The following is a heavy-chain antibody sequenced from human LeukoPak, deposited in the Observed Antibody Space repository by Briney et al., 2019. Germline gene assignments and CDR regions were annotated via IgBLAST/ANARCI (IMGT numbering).Heavy chain of an antibody. Sequence: SETLSLTCTVSGDSISSYFWSWIRQPPGKRLEWIGSMYYSGNTNYNPSLKSRVAISRDTSKNQFSLKVSSVTAADTAVYYCARADVNKWFDPWGQGTLVTVSS. J-gene: IGHJ5*02. CDR2: MYYSGNT. CDR3: ARADVNKWFDP. V-gene: IGHV4-59*01. CDR1: GDSISSYF.